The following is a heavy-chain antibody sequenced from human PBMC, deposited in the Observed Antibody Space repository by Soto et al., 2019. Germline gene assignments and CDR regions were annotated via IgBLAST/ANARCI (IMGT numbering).Heavy chain of an antibody. CDR3: AKAVYSSSVILAFDY. CDR2: ISGSGGST. Sequence: GGSLRLSCAASGFTFSSYAMSWVRQAPGKGLEWVSAISGSGGSTYYADSVKGRFTVSRDNSKNTLYLQMNSLRAEDTAVYYCAKAVYSSSVILAFDYWGQGTLVTVSS. D-gene: IGHD6-6*01. V-gene: IGHV3-23*01. CDR1: GFTFSSYA. J-gene: IGHJ4*02.